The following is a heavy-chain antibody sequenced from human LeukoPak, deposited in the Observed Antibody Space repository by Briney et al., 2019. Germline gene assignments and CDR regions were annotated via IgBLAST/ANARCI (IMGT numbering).Heavy chain of an antibody. CDR3: ARLDGDYWTFDY. D-gene: IGHD4-17*01. CDR1: GGSISSYY. V-gene: IGHV4-59*08. Sequence: SETLSLTCTVSGGSISSYYWSWIRQPPGKGLEWIGYIYYSGSTNYNPSLKSRVTISVDTSKNQFSLKLSSVTAADTAVYYCARLDGDYWTFDYWGQGTLVTVSS. J-gene: IGHJ4*02. CDR2: IYYSGST.